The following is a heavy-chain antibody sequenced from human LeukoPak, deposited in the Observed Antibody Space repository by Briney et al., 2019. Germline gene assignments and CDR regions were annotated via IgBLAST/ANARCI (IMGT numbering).Heavy chain of an antibody. CDR1: GDSISSYY. CDR2: SYHTGST. Sequence: PSETLSLTCTVSGDSISSYYWSWIRQPPGKGLEWIGYSYHTGSTNYNPSLKSRVTISVDKSKNQFSLKLSSVTAGDTAVYYCATGYSSIWYYFDYWGQGTLVTVSS. D-gene: IGHD6-13*01. V-gene: IGHV4-59*01. J-gene: IGHJ4*02. CDR3: ATGYSSIWYYFDY.